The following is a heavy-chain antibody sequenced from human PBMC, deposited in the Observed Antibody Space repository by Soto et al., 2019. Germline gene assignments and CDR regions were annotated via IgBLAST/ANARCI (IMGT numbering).Heavy chain of an antibody. CDR3: ARDVITGPPLDY. D-gene: IGHD1-20*01. CDR2: IIPILGIA. Sequence: SVKVSCKASGGTFSSYTISWVRQAPGQGLEWMGRIIPILGIANYAQKFQGRVTITADKSTSTAYMELSSLRSEDTVVYYCARDVITGPPLDYWGQGTLVTVSS. CDR1: GGTFSSYT. J-gene: IGHJ4*02. V-gene: IGHV1-69*04.